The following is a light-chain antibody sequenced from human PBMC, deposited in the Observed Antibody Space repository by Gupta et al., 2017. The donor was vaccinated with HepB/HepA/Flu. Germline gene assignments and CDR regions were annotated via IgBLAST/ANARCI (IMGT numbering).Light chain of an antibody. Sequence: QYALTQPASVSASPGQSITISCTGTSSDVGGYDYISWYQQYPGKAPKIIIYDISYRPSGISGRFSGSKSGNTASLTISGLQTEDEAFYYCLSYTSRRTVMFGGGTKLTVL. CDR1: SSDVGGYDY. V-gene: IGLV2-14*03. CDR2: DIS. J-gene: IGLJ3*02. CDR3: LSYTSRRTVM.